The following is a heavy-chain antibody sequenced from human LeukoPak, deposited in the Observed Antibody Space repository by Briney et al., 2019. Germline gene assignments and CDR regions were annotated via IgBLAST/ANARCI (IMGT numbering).Heavy chain of an antibody. V-gene: IGHV4-34*01. CDR3: ARGRRWIAAARYGMDV. Sequence: SETLSLTCTVSGGSISSYYWSWIRQPPGKGLEWIGEINHSGSTNYNPSLKSRVTISVDTSKNQFSLKLSSVTAADTAVYYCARGRRWIAAARYGMDVWGQGTTVTVSS. J-gene: IGHJ6*02. D-gene: IGHD6-13*01. CDR1: GGSISSYY. CDR2: INHSGST.